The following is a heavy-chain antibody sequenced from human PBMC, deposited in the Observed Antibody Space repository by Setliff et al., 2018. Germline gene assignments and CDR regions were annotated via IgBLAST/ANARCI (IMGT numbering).Heavy chain of an antibody. Sequence: SETLSLTCTVSGGSISSGSYYWSWIRQPAGKGLEWIGHIYTSGSTNYNPSLKSRVTISVDTSKNQFSLKLRSVTAADTAVYYCVRYSYGYAWLDPWGQGIPVTVSS. CDR3: VRYSYGYAWLDP. J-gene: IGHJ5*02. V-gene: IGHV4-61*09. CDR1: GGSISSGSYY. CDR2: IYTSGST. D-gene: IGHD5-18*01.